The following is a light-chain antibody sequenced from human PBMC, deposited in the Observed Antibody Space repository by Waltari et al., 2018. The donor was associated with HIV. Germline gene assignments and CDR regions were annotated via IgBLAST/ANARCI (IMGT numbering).Light chain of an antibody. CDR2: DAA. Sequence: EIVLTHSPPTLSCSPGERATLSCRASESISRYLAWYQQKPGQAPRLLISDAANRATGIPARFSGSGSGTDFTLTISYLEPEDFAVYYCQQRTNWPPWSFGQGTKVEIK. CDR1: ESISRY. CDR3: QQRTNWPPWS. J-gene: IGKJ1*01. V-gene: IGKV3-11*01.